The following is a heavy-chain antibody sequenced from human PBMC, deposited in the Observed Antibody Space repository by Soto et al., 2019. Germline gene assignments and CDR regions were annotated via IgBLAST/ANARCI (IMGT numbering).Heavy chain of an antibody. J-gene: IGHJ4*02. CDR3: ARHSSSWPIFDY. D-gene: IGHD6-13*01. Sequence: QVQLQESGPGLVKPSETLSLTCTVSGGSIGNSYWSWIRPSPGKGLEWIGYIYYSGSSNYNPSLKSRVSISVATSKNQFSLKLSSVTAADTAVYYCARHSSSWPIFDYWGQGTLVIVSS. CDR1: GGSIGNSY. V-gene: IGHV4-59*08. CDR2: IYYSGSS.